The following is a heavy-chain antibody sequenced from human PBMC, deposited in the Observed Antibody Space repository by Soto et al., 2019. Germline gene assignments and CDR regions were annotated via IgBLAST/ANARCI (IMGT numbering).Heavy chain of an antibody. V-gene: IGHV3-74*01. CDR2: INSDGSST. J-gene: IGHJ6*02. D-gene: IGHD4-17*01. Sequence: PGGSLRLSCAASGFTFSSYWMHWVRQAPGKGLVWVSRINSDGSSTSYADSVKGRFTISRDNAKNTLYLQMNSLRAEDTAVYYCARARGSDTVPNYYYYGMDVWGQGTTVTVSS. CDR3: ARARGSDTVPNYYYYGMDV. CDR1: GFTFSSYW.